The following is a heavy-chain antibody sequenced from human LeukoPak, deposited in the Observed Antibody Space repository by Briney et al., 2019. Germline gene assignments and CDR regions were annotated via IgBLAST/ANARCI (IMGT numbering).Heavy chain of an antibody. Sequence: SEALSLTCTVSGDSIAGSSSYWGWIRQSPGKGLEWLGNIYYSGSTYYNPSLKRRVTISVDTSKNQFSLKLSSVTAPDTAVYYCARHAYLGQSYGVDVWGQGTTVTVSS. CDR3: ARHAYLGQSYGVDV. CDR2: IYYSGST. V-gene: IGHV4-39*01. D-gene: IGHD3-16*01. J-gene: IGHJ6*02. CDR1: GDSIAGSSSY.